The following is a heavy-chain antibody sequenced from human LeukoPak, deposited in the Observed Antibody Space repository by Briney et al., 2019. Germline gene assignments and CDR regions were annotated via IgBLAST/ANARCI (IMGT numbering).Heavy chain of an antibody. D-gene: IGHD6-13*01. CDR2: INHSGST. Sequence: NPSETLSLTCAVYGGSFSGYYWSWIRQPPGKGLEWIGEINHSGSTNYNPSLKSRVTISVDTSKNQFSLKLSSVTAADTAVYYCAGRYSSSWYRAFDIWGQGTMVTVSS. CDR1: GGSFSGYY. V-gene: IGHV4-34*01. J-gene: IGHJ3*02. CDR3: AGRYSSSWYRAFDI.